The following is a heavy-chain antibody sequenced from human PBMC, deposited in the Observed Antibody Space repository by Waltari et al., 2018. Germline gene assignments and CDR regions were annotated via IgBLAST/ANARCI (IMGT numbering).Heavy chain of an antibody. Sequence: QEKLVESGGGVVQSGRSLKLSCEASGFSFTNYGMRWVRQAPGQGLGWVAIKWYDGSKKYYADSVKGRFDISRDNSRNTLYLQMDSLRAEDTAVYFCARDQYGESFYYAMNVWGQGTAVTVSS. CDR3: ARDQYGESFYYAMNV. V-gene: IGHV3-33*01. D-gene: IGHD1-26*01. J-gene: IGHJ6*02. CDR2: KWYDGSKK. CDR1: GFSFTNYG.